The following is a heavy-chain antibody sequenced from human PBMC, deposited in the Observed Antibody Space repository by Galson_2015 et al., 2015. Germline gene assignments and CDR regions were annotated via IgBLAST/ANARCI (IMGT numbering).Heavy chain of an antibody. D-gene: IGHD5-12*01. Sequence: SLRLSCAASGFTFSSYGMHWVRQAPGKGLEWVAVIWYDGSNKYYADSVKGRFTISRDNSKNTLYLQMNSLRAEDTAAYYCARDYRWWDIVATQHSCYFDYWGQGTLVPVSS. V-gene: IGHV3-33*01. CDR1: GFTFSSYG. CDR3: ARDYRWWDIVATQHSCYFDY. CDR2: IWYDGSNK. J-gene: IGHJ4*02.